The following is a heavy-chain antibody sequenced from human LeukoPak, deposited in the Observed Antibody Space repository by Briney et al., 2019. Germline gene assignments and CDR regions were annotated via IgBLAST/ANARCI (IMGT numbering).Heavy chain of an antibody. CDR1: GFTFDDYA. CDR3: AKDMGAGVYYDSSGNFDY. V-gene: IGHV3-9*01. CDR2: ISWNSGSI. D-gene: IGHD3-22*01. Sequence: RPGGSLRLSCAASGFTFDDYAMHWVRQAPGKGLEWVSGISWNSGSIGYADSVKGRFTISRDNAKNSLYLQMNSLRAEDTALYYCAKDMGAGVYYDSSGNFDYWGQGTLVTVSS. J-gene: IGHJ4*02.